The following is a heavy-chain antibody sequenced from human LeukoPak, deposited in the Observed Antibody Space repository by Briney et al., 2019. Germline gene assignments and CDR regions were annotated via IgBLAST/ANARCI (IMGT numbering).Heavy chain of an antibody. Sequence: GGSLRLSCAASGFTFSRYSMNWVRQAPGKGLEWVSSFSSSSTYIYYADSVKGRFTISRDNAKNSLYLQMNSLRAEDTAVYYCARVGTVIVTIVPPYYMDVWGKGTTVTVSS. V-gene: IGHV3-21*01. CDR3: ARVGTVIVTIVPPYYMDV. CDR1: GFTFSRYS. J-gene: IGHJ6*03. D-gene: IGHD3-16*02. CDR2: FSSSSTYI.